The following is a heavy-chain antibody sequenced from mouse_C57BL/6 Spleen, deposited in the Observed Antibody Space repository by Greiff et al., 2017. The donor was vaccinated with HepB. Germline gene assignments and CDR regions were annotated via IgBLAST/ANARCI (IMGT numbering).Heavy chain of an antibody. Sequence: VQLQQSGAELVRPGASVTLSCKASGYTFTDYEMHWVQQTPVHGLEWIGAIGPETGGTAYNQKFNGKAILTADKSSSTAYIGLRNLTSEDSAVYYCAREGLVTAKFAYWGQGTLVTVSA. V-gene: IGHV1-15*01. CDR2: IGPETGGT. CDR1: GYTFTDYE. J-gene: IGHJ3*01. CDR3: AREGLVTAKFAY. D-gene: IGHD2-2*01.